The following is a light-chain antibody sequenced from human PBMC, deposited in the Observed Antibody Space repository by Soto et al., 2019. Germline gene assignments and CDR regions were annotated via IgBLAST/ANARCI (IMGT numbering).Light chain of an antibody. CDR2: DAS. Sequence: EIVLTQSPATLSLSPGERATLSCRASQSVSSYLAWYQQKPGQAPRLLIYDASNRATGIPARFSGSGSGTDFTLTISSLEPEDFAVYYCQQYGNSVPFTFGQGTKLEIK. CDR3: QQYGNSVPFT. V-gene: IGKV3-11*01. CDR1: QSVSSY. J-gene: IGKJ2*01.